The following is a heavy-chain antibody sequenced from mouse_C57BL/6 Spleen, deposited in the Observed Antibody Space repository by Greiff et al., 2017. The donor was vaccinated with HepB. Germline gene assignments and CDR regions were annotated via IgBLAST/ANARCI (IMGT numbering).Heavy chain of an antibody. CDR3: AREGYGAMDY. V-gene: IGHV1-81*01. CDR1: GYTFTSYG. J-gene: IGHJ4*01. Sequence: QVQLQQSGAELARPGASVKLSCKASGYTFTSYGISWVKQRTGQGLEWFGEIYPRSGNTYYNEKFKGKATLTADKSSSTAYMELRSLTSEDSAVYLCAREGYGAMDYWGQGTSVTVSS. D-gene: IGHD2-10*02. CDR2: IYPRSGNT.